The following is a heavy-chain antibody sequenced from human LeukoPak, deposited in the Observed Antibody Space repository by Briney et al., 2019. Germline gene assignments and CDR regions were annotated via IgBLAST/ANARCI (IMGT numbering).Heavy chain of an antibody. CDR2: IWNDGSKK. J-gene: IGHJ4*02. CDR1: GFSFSTFG. V-gene: IGHV3-33*03. CDR3: AKNDGLRYFDWLFYFDY. D-gene: IGHD3-9*01. Sequence: GGSLRLSCAASGFSFSTFGMHWARRAPGKGLEWVAVIWNDGSKKFYAESVKGRFTISRDNAKNSLYLQMNSLRAEDTAVYYCAKNDGLRYFDWLFYFDYWGQGTLVTVSS.